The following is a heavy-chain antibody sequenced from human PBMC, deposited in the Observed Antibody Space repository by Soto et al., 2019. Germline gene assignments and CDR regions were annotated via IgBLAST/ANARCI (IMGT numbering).Heavy chain of an antibody. V-gene: IGHV3-33*01. CDR1: GFTFSSYG. J-gene: IGHJ3*02. CDR3: ARDGYYYDSIGPTAAPHDASAI. D-gene: IGHD3-22*01. CDR2: IWYDGSNK. Sequence: GGSLRLSCAASGFTFSSYGMHWVRQAPGKGLEWVAVIWYDGSNKYYADSVKCRFTISRDNSKNTLYLQMNRLRAEDTAVYYCARDGYYYDSIGPTAAPHDASAIRGQGTTVTVSS.